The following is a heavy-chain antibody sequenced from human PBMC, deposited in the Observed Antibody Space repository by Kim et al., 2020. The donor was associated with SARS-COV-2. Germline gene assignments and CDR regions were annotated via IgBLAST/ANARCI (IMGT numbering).Heavy chain of an antibody. CDR2: IDPSDSYT. J-gene: IGHJ5*02. V-gene: IGHV5-10-1*01. CDR3: ARHDEGMDGPLPWKNWFDP. D-gene: IGHD6-13*01. Sequence: GESLKISCKGSGYSFTSYWISWVRQMPGKGLEWMGRIDPSDSYTNYSPSFQGHVTISADKSISTAYLQWSSLKASDTAMYYCARHDEGMDGPLPWKNWFDPWGQGTLVPVSS. CDR1: GYSFTSYW.